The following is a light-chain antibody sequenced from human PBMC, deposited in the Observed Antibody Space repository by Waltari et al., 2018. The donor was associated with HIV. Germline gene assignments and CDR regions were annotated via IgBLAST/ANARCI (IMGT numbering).Light chain of an antibody. J-gene: IGLJ3*02. CDR1: RSNIGNND. V-gene: IGLV1-47*01. CDR2: RNN. Sequence: QSVLTQPPSASGTPGQRVTISCSGSRSNIGNNDVYWFQHLPGTAPKLLIYRNNQRPSGVPDRFTGSKSGTSASLAISGLRSEDEADYYCDAWDNSLSGRVFGGGTKLTGL. CDR3: DAWDNSLSGRV.